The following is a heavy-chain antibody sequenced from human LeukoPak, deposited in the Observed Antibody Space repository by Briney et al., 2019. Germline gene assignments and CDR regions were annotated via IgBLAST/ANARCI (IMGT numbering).Heavy chain of an antibody. Sequence: GASVKVSCKASGYTFTTYGISWVRQAPGQGLEWMGWISANNGNTNYARKLRGRVTMTTDTSTSTAYMELRRLRSDDSAVYFCARDEKEYCTSASCYYFDYWGQGTLVTVSS. CDR2: ISANNGNT. D-gene: IGHD2-2*01. V-gene: IGHV1-18*01. J-gene: IGHJ4*02. CDR3: ARDEKEYCTSASCYYFDY. CDR1: GYTFTTYG.